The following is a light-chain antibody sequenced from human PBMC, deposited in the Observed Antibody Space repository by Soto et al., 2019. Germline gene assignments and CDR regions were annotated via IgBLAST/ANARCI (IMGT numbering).Light chain of an antibody. Sequence: IQFTQSPSSLSASVGDRVTITCRASQGISSYLAWYQQKPGKAPKLLIYAASALQSGVPSRFSGGGSGTDFTLTIRSLQPEDFAVYYCQQRSNSITFGQGTRLEIK. CDR1: QGISSY. CDR2: AAS. CDR3: QQRSNSIT. J-gene: IGKJ5*01. V-gene: IGKV1-9*01.